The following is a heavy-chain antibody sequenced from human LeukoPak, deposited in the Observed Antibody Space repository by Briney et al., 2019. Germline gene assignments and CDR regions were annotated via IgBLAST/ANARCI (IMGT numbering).Heavy chain of an antibody. CDR3: ARVGHDYGDYGWFDP. J-gene: IGHJ5*02. CDR1: GFTFSSYS. CDR2: ISSSSSYI. V-gene: IGHV3-21*01. Sequence: GGSLRLSCAASGFTFSSYSMNWVRQAPGKGLEWVSSISSSSSYIYYADSVKGRFTISRDNAKNSLYLQMNSLGAEDTAVYYCARVGHDYGDYGWFDPWGQGTLVTVSS. D-gene: IGHD4-17*01.